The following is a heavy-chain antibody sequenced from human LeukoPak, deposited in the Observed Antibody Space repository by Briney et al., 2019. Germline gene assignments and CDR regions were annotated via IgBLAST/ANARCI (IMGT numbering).Heavy chain of an antibody. J-gene: IGHJ4*02. V-gene: IGHV3-30*18. CDR1: GFTFSSYG. CDR3: AKGAPGGGFDY. D-gene: IGHD3-16*01. CDR2: ISYDGSNK. Sequence: GRSLRLSCAASGFTFSSYGMHWVRQAPGKGLEWVAVISYDGSNKYYADSVKGRFTISRDNSKNTLYLQMNSLRAEDTAVYYCAKGAPGGGFDYWGQGTLVTVSS.